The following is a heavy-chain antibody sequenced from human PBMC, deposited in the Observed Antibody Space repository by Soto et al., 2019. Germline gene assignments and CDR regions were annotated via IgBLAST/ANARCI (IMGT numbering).Heavy chain of an antibody. D-gene: IGHD3-22*01. CDR2: ITHDGST. V-gene: IGHV4-34*01. J-gene: IGHJ4*01. CDR1: GGSFSGYY. CDR3: ARADFDITMIPLARFDY. Sequence: SDTLSLTCAVYGGSFSGYYWSWIRQPPGKGLEWIGEITHDGSTNYNPSLKSRVTISVDTSKNQFSLKLSSVTAADAAVYYCARADFDITMIPLARFDYWGQGTLVTVSS.